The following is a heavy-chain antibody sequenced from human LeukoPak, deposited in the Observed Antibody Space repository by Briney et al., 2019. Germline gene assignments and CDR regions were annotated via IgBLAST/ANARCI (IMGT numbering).Heavy chain of an antibody. Sequence: GRSLRLSCAASGFTFSSYGMHWVRQAPGKGLEWVAVIWYDGSNKYYADSVKGRFTISRDNSKNTLYLQMNSLRAEDTAVYYCASRDSSGWFQNYYYGMDVWGQGTTVTVSS. J-gene: IGHJ6*02. CDR3: ASRDSSGWFQNYYYGMDV. CDR2: IWYDGSNK. CDR1: GFTFSSYG. V-gene: IGHV3-33*01. D-gene: IGHD6-19*01.